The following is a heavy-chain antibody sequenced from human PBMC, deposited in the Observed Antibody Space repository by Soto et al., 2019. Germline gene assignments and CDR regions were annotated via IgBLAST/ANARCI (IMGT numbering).Heavy chain of an antibody. CDR2: FDPEDGET. Sequence: ASVKVSCKVSGYTLTELSMHWVRQAPGKGLEWMGGFDPEDGETIYAQKFQGRVTMTEDTSTGTAYMELRSLRSDDTAVYYCARDIWLSPPNFDIWGQGTMDTVSS. CDR1: GYTLTELS. V-gene: IGHV1-24*01. J-gene: IGHJ3*02. D-gene: IGHD3-16*01. CDR3: ARDIWLSPPNFDI.